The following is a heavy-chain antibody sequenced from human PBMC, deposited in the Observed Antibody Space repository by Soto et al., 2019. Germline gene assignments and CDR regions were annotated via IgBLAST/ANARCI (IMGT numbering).Heavy chain of an antibody. CDR1: GASISDFY. Sequence: QVQLQESGPGLVKPSETLSLTCTVSGASISDFYWSWIRQPPGQGLEWIGYISYSGSTNYNPSLKSRVTISVDTSKNQFSLKLSSVTAADTAVYYCVRHGGGSEFWGGDPYYYYYMDVWGKGTTVTVSS. CDR2: ISYSGST. V-gene: IGHV4-59*08. CDR3: VRHGGGSEFWGGDPYYYYYMDV. J-gene: IGHJ6*03. D-gene: IGHD3-3*01.